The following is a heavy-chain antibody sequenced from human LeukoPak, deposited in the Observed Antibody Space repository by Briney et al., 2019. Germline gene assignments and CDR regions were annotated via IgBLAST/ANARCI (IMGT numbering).Heavy chain of an antibody. J-gene: IGHJ4*02. V-gene: IGHV4-59*04. D-gene: IGHD6-13*01. CDR2: IFYTGST. Sequence: SETLSLTCTVSGGSISSYYWSWIRQPPGKGLEWIGTIFYTGSTYYYNPSLKSRVTISVDTSKNQFSLKLTSVTAADTAVYNCAIYITTAADYWGQGTLVTVSS. CDR3: AIYITTAADY. CDR1: GGSISSYY.